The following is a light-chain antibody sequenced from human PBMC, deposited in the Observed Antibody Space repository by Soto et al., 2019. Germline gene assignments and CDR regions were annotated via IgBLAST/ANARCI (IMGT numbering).Light chain of an antibody. CDR1: QSDSSN. J-gene: IGKJ3*01. V-gene: IGKV3-20*01. CDR2: GAS. Sequence: EIALTQSPGTLSVSPGERATLSCRASQSDSSNLAWYQQKPGQAPRLLIYGASSRATGIPDRFSGSGFGTDFTLTISRLEPEDFAVYYCQHYDISLFAFGPGTKVDIK. CDR3: QHYDISLFA.